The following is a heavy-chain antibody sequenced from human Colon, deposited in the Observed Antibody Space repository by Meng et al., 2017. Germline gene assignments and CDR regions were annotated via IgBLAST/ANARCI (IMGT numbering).Heavy chain of an antibody. Sequence: GESLKISCAASGFTFSTYAMQWVRQAPGKGLAWVAVISHDGRETYAGSVKGRFTISRDNSKNMVYLQMNSLRVDDTAVYYCVRVFQNSGWHNFGYWGQGNLVNGAS. CDR2: ISHDGRET. CDR3: VRVFQNSGWHNFGY. V-gene: IGHV3-30*04. D-gene: IGHD6-19*01. CDR1: GFTFSTYA. J-gene: IGHJ4*02.